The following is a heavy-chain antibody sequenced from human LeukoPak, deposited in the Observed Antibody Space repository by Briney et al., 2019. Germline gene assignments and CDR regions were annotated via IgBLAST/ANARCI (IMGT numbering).Heavy chain of an antibody. CDR3: ASTSRDGYLV. CDR2: INHSGST. CDR1: GGSFSGYY. D-gene: IGHD5-24*01. V-gene: IGHV4-34*01. J-gene: IGHJ4*02. Sequence: SETLSLTCAVYGGSFSGYYWSWIRQPPGKGLEWIGEINHSGSTNYNPSLKSRVTISVDTSKNPFSLKLSSVTAADTAVYYCASTSRDGYLVWGQGTPVTVSS.